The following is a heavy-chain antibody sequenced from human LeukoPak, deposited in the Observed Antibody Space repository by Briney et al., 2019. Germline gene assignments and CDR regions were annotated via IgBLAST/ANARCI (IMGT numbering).Heavy chain of an antibody. D-gene: IGHD6-13*01. V-gene: IGHV1-69*06. CDR2: IIPIFGTA. CDR1: GGTFSSYA. CDR3: ARETAAGTDWFDP. Sequence: GASVKVSCKASGGTFSSYAISWVRQAPGQGLEWMGGIIPIFGTANYAQKFQGRVTITADKSTSTAYMELSSLRSEDTAVYYCARETAAGTDWFDPWGKGTLVPSP. J-gene: IGHJ5*02.